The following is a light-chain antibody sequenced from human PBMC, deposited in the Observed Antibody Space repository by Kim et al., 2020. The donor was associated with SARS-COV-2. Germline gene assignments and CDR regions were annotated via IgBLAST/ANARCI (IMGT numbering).Light chain of an antibody. CDR2: ANT. V-gene: IGLV1-40*01. CDR1: RSNIGATYY. Sequence: QRVTIACTGSRSNIGATYYVHWYQQLPGTAPKLLIYANTNRPSGVPDRFSGSKSGTSASLAITGLQAEDEADYYCQSFDSSLNGYVFGTGTKVTVL. CDR3: QSFDSSLNGYV. J-gene: IGLJ1*01.